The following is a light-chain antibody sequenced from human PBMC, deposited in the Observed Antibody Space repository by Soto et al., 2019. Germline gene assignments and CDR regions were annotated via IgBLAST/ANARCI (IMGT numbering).Light chain of an antibody. V-gene: IGKV1-5*03. CDR1: QDVGSF. Sequence: DVQMARSPSTLSASVGDTVTVTCRASQDVGSFLAWYQQKPGKAPKLLIYLASRLESGVPSRFSGRGSGTDFSLTISGLQPDDFATYFCQQYNSHSFYSFGQGTKLEIK. CDR3: QQYNSHSFYS. CDR2: LAS. J-gene: IGKJ2*03.